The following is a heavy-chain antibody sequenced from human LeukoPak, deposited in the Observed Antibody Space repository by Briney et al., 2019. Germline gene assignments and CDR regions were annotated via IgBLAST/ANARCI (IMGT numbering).Heavy chain of an antibody. CDR2: ISSSSSYT. V-gene: IGHV3-11*06. CDR1: GFAFSDYY. Sequence: GGSLRLSCAASGFAFSDYYMSWIRQAPGKGLEWVSYISSSSSYTSYADSVKGRFTISRDNAKNSLYLRMNSLRAEDTAVYYCARLGWATAPLDYWGQGTLVTVSS. D-gene: IGHD5-12*01. CDR3: ARLGWATAPLDY. J-gene: IGHJ4*02.